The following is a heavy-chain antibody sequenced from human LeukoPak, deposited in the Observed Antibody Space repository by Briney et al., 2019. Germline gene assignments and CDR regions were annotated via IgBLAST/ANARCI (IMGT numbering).Heavy chain of an antibody. D-gene: IGHD4-17*01. CDR1: GFTFSSYA. CDR3: AKGHVRYGDFDY. Sequence: GGSLRLSCAASGFTFSSYAMSWVRQAPGKGLEWGSVLSGSGGSTYYADSVKGRFTISRDNSKNTLYLQMNSLRVEDTAVYYCAKGHVRYGDFDYWGQGTLVTVSS. J-gene: IGHJ4*02. CDR2: LSGSGGST. V-gene: IGHV3-23*01.